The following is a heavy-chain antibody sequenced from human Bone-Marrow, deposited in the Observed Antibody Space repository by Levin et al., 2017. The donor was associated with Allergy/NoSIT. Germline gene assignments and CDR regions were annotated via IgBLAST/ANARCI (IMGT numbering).Heavy chain of an antibody. D-gene: IGHD2-21*02. J-gene: IGHJ3*02. CDR3: AKAQGEAYCGGDCYPDAFDI. Sequence: GGSLRLSCAASGFTFDDYAMHWVRQAPGKGLEWVSGISWNSGSIGYADSVKGRFTISRDNAKNSLYLQMNSLRAEDTALYYCAKAQGEAYCGGDCYPDAFDIWGQGTMVTVSS. CDR1: GFTFDDYA. CDR2: ISWNSGSI. V-gene: IGHV3-9*01.